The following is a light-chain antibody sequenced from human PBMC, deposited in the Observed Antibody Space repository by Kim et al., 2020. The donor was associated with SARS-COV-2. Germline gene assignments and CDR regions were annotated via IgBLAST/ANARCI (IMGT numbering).Light chain of an antibody. CDR2: GAS. Sequence: PPGERATLSCTASQTIRGNYLAWYPQTPGHAPRVLIHGASSRATGIPDRFSGSGSGTDFTLTISRLEPEDFAVYYCQQYGGSPWTFGHGTKVEIK. CDR3: QQYGGSPWT. J-gene: IGKJ1*01. V-gene: IGKV3-20*01. CDR1: QTIRGNY.